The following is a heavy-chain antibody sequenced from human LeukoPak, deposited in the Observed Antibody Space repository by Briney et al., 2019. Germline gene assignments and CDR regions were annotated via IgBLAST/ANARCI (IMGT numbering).Heavy chain of an antibody. D-gene: IGHD3-10*01. Sequence: SETLSLTCTVSGGSISTSSYYWGWVRQPPGKGLEWIGNIFYSGSTYYSPSLKSRVTISVDTSKNQFSLKLSSVTAADTAVYYCARITMVRGVISWGQGTLVTVSS. CDR3: ARITMVRGVIS. J-gene: IGHJ4*02. CDR1: GGSISTSSYY. V-gene: IGHV4-39*01. CDR2: IFYSGST.